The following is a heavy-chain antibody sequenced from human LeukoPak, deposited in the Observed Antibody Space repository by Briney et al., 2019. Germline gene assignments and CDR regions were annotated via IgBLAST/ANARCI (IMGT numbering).Heavy chain of an antibody. CDR1: GGSISSYY. J-gene: IGHJ4*02. Sequence: SETLSLTCTVSGGSISSYYWSWIRQPPGKGLEWIGYIYYSGSTNYNPSLKSRVTISVDTSKNQFPLKLTSVTAADTAVYYCARGPLYSSAWYDYWGQGTLVTVSS. CDR2: IYYSGST. D-gene: IGHD6-19*01. CDR3: ARGPLYSSAWYDY. V-gene: IGHV4-59*01.